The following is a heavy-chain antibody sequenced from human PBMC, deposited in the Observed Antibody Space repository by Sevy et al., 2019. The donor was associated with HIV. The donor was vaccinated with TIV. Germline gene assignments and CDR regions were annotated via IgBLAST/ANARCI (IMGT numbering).Heavy chain of an antibody. CDR2: ISSSGSTI. V-gene: IGHV3-11*01. D-gene: IGHD2-2*02. Sequence: GGSLRLSCAASGFTFSDYYMSWIRQAPGKGLEWVSYISSSGSTIYYADSVKGRFTISRDNAKNSLYLQMNSLRAEDTAVYYCTRVGPAAAIRGYYFDYWGQGTLVTVSS. CDR3: TRVGPAAAIRGYYFDY. J-gene: IGHJ4*02. CDR1: GFTFSDYY.